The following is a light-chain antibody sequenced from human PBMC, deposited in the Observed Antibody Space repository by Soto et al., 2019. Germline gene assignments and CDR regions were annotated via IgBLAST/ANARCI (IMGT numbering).Light chain of an antibody. CDR2: GAS. V-gene: IGKV3-20*01. Sequence: EIVMTQSPGTLSLSPGETATLCCRSSQSVSSNYVAWFHQKPGQAPRLLIYGASSRATGIPDRFSGSGSGTDFTLTISRLEPEDFAVYYCQQYGSSPSTFGQGTKVDIK. CDR3: QQYGSSPST. J-gene: IGKJ1*01. CDR1: QSVSSNY.